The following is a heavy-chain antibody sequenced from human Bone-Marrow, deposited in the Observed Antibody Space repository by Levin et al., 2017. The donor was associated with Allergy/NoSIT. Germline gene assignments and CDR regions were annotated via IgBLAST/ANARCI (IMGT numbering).Heavy chain of an antibody. CDR1: GGTFSSYA. D-gene: IGHD2-2*01. CDR3: ARDDCSSTSCYSPDAFDI. J-gene: IGHJ3*02. V-gene: IGHV1-69*13. Sequence: SVKVSCKASGGTFSSYAISWVRQAPGQGLEWMGGIIPIFGTANYAQKFQGRVTITADESTSTAYMELSSLRSEDTAVYYCARDDCSSTSCYSPDAFDIWGQGTMVTVSS. CDR2: IIPIFGTA.